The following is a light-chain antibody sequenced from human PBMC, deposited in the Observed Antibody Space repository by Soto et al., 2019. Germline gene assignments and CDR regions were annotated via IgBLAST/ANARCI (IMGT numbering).Light chain of an antibody. Sequence: IQVTHSNYTLFPPVGDTGTVTCRASQSVSGWLAWYQQKPGEAPELLSYDASAVPRGVPSRLSGSGAGTKFTLTIASLQPDDFGTYYCQQYETFSGTFGPGTKVDI. V-gene: IGKV1-5*01. CDR1: QSVSGW. CDR2: DAS. CDR3: QQYETFSGT. J-gene: IGKJ1*01.